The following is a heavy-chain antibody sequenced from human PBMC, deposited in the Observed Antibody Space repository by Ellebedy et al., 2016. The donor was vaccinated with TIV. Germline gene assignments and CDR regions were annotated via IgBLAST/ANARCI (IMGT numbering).Heavy chain of an antibody. CDR3: ARESDYGTRDFGY. V-gene: IGHV3-30*02. Sequence: GGSLRLSCAASGFDFINYGMHWVRQAPGKGLEWVAFVAHDGHNKNYVESVKGRFIISRDNAKKSVYLQMNSLRAEDTAVYYCARESDYGTRDFGYWGQGTLVTVSS. J-gene: IGHJ4*02. D-gene: IGHD4/OR15-4a*01. CDR2: VAHDGHNK. CDR1: GFDFINYG.